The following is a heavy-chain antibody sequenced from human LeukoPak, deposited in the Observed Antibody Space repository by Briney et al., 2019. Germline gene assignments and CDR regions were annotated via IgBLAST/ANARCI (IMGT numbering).Heavy chain of an antibody. CDR3: ATLRYSGYSLDY. J-gene: IGHJ4*02. Sequence: TSETLSLTYAVYGGSFSGYYWSWIRQPPGKGLEWIGEINHSGSTNYNPSLKSRVTISVDTSKNQFSLKLSSVTAADTAVYYCATLRYSGYSLDYWGQGTLVTVSS. CDR1: GGSFSGYY. CDR2: INHSGST. V-gene: IGHV4-34*01. D-gene: IGHD5-12*01.